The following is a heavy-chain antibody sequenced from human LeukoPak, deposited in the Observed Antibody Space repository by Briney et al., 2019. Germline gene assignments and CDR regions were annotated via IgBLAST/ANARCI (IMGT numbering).Heavy chain of an antibody. CDR1: GYTFTGYY. V-gene: IGHV1-2*02. Sequence: ASVKVSCKASGYTFTGYYMHWVRQAPGQGLEWMGWINPNSGGTNYAQKFQGRVTMTRDTSISTAYMELSRLRSDDTAVYYYGMRYYDSSGIDYWGQGTLVTVSS. CDR3: GMRYYDSSGIDY. D-gene: IGHD3-22*01. CDR2: INPNSGGT. J-gene: IGHJ4*02.